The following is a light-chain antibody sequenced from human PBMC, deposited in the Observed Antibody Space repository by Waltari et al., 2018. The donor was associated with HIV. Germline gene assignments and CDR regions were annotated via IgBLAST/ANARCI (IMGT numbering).Light chain of an antibody. CDR1: SSNIRNNY. CDR3: AEWDDSLSGPVV. Sequence: QSVLTQPPSASGTPGQRVTISCSGLSSNIRNNYIFWYQQSPGTAPKLLIYRNNQRPSGVPDRFSGSKSATSASLAISGLRSEDEADYYCAEWDDSLSGPVVFGGGTKLTVL. CDR2: RNN. V-gene: IGLV1-47*01. J-gene: IGLJ2*01.